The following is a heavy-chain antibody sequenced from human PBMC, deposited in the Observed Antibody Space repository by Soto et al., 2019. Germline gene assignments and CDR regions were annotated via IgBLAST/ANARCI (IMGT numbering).Heavy chain of an antibody. Sequence: QVQLVESGGGVVQPGRSLRLSCAASGFTFSSYGMHWVRQAPGKGLEWVAVIWYDGSNKYYADSVKGRFTISRDNSKNTLYLQMNSLRAEDTAVYYCARDLGANPYYYGMDVWGQGTTVTVSS. D-gene: IGHD2-15*01. J-gene: IGHJ6*02. CDR2: IWYDGSNK. CDR3: ARDLGANPYYYGMDV. CDR1: GFTFSSYG. V-gene: IGHV3-33*01.